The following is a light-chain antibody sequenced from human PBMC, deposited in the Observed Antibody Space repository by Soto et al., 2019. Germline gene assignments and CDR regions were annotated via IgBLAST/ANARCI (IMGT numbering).Light chain of an antibody. V-gene: IGLV1-44*01. CDR1: SSNIGDNS. CDR2: NNN. Sequence: QSVLTQPPSESGTPGQRVTISCSGSSSNIGDNSVNWFQRLPGTAPKLLISNNNQRPSGVPDRFSGSKSGTSGSLAISGLQSEDDADYFCAAWDASLNAWVFGGGTKLTVL. J-gene: IGLJ3*02. CDR3: AAWDASLNAWV.